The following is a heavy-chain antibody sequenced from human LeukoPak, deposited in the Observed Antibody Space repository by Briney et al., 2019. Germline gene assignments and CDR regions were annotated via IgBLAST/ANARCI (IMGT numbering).Heavy chain of an antibody. CDR1: GFTFSSHA. D-gene: IGHD3-3*01. CDR2: IGGLGSST. V-gene: IGHV3-23*01. Sequence: GGSLRLSCAASGFTFSSHAMAWVRQAPGKGLEWVSAIGGLGSSTYYGDSVKGRFTISRDNSKNTVYLQMDSLRVEDTAVYYCARDPGVVAFHYFDFWSQGTPITVSS. CDR3: ARDPGVVAFHYFDF. J-gene: IGHJ4*02.